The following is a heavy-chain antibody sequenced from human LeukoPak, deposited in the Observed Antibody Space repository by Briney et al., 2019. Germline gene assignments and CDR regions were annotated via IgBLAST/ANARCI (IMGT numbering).Heavy chain of an antibody. CDR1: GFTFSSYW. CDR3: AKVLGSSSWYSLGY. Sequence: GGSLRLSCAASGFTFSSYWMHWVRQAPGKGLVWVSRINSDGSSTSYADSVKGRFTISRDNSKGSLYLQMNSLRTEDTALYYCAKVLGSSSWYSLGYWGQGTLVTVSS. V-gene: IGHV3-74*01. D-gene: IGHD6-13*01. J-gene: IGHJ4*02. CDR2: INSDGSST.